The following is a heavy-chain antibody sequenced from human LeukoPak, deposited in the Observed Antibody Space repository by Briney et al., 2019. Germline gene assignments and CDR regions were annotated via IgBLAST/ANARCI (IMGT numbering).Heavy chain of an antibody. D-gene: IGHD3-22*01. V-gene: IGHV4-59*01. CDR1: GGSMSTYY. J-gene: IGHJ3*02. CDR3: AKDVGYYYDTMRAFDI. Sequence: RSSETLSLTCTVSGGSMSTYYWSWIRQPPGKGLEWIGYIYYSGSTNYNPSLKSRVIISVDTSKNQFSLKLSSVTAADTAVYYCAKDVGYYYDTMRAFDIWGQGTMVTVSS. CDR2: IYYSGST.